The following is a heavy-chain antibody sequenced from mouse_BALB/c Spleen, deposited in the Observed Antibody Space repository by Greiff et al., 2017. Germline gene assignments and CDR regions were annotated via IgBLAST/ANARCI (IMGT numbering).Heavy chain of an antibody. D-gene: IGHD1-1*01. CDR3: ARGDYYGRGAMDY. V-gene: IGHV2-9*02. Sequence: VKLMESGPGLVAPSQSLSITCTVSGFSLTSYGVHWVRQPPGKGLEWLGVIWAGGSTNYNSALMSRLSISKDNSKSQVFLKMNSLQTDDTAMYYCARGDYYGRGAMDYWGQGTSVTVSS. CDR1: GFSLTSYG. J-gene: IGHJ4*01. CDR2: IWAGGST.